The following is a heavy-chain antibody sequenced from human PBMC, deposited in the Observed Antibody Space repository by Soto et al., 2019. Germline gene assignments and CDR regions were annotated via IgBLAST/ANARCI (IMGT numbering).Heavy chain of an antibody. CDR3: AGRGYCRSVICRKSPLYHYYGMDV. CDR1: GFTFSGYS. V-gene: IGHV3-30-3*01. Sequence: QVQLVESGGGVVQPGRSLRLSCEASGFTFSGYSMHWVRQAPGKGLEWVAAVSYDGNDDYYVDSVKGRFTISRDNSKNMLYLQMNSLRTEDTAVYYCAGRGYCRSVICRKSPLYHYYGMDVWGQGTTVTVSS. J-gene: IGHJ6*02. D-gene: IGHD2-2*01. CDR2: VSYDGNDD.